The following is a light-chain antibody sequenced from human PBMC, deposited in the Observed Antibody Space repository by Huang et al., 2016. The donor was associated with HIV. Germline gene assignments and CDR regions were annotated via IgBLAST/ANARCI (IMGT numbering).Light chain of an antibody. V-gene: IGKV3-15*01. CDR2: DAS. CDR3: QQYNNWPIFT. Sequence: EIVMTQSPATLSVSPGERATLSCRASQSVSSNFAWYQEKPGQAPRLLSYDASTRATGIPARFSGSGSGTEFTLTISSLQSEDFAVYYCQQYNNWPIFTFGPGTKVDIK. J-gene: IGKJ3*01. CDR1: QSVSSN.